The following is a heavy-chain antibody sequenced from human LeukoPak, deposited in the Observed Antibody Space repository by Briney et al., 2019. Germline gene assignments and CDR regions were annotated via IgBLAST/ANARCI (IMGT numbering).Heavy chain of an antibody. Sequence: RAGEPLRISCKGSGYSFTNYRISWVRHMPGRGLEWMGWIDASDSYTNYSPSFQGHVTISADKSSSTAYLQWSSLKASDTAIYYCARHVLYSYGPQWWFDPWGQGTLVT. CDR2: IDASDSYT. D-gene: IGHD5-18*01. CDR3: ARHVLYSYGPQWWFDP. V-gene: IGHV5-10-1*01. J-gene: IGHJ5*02. CDR1: GYSFTNYR.